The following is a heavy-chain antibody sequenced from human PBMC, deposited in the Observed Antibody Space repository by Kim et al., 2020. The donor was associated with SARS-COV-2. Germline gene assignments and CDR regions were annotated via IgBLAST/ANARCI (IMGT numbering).Heavy chain of an antibody. V-gene: IGHV1-3*01. CDR2: GNT. J-gene: IGHJ4*02. D-gene: IGHD3-22*01. Sequence: GNTKDSQKCQGRVTITRDTSASTAYMELSSLRSEDTAVYYCARGTGEFSSVFDYWGQGTLVTVSS. CDR3: ARGTGEFSSVFDY.